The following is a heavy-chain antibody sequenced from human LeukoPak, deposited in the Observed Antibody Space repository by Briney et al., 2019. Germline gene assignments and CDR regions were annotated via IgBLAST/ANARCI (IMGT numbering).Heavy chain of an antibody. V-gene: IGHV4-59*12. Sequence: SETLSLTCTVSGGSISRYYWSWIRQPPGKGLEWIGEIYHSGSTNYNPSLKSRVTISVDKSKNQFSLKLSSVTAADTAVYYCARVRGDLTMDVWGKGTTVTVSS. CDR1: GGSISRYY. J-gene: IGHJ6*03. D-gene: IGHD2-21*02. CDR3: ARVRGDLTMDV. CDR2: IYHSGST.